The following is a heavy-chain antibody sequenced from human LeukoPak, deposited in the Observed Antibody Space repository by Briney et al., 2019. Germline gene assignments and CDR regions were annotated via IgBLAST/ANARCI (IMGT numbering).Heavy chain of an antibody. V-gene: IGHV4-61*02. D-gene: IGHD3-16*01. CDR1: GGSISSGSYY. Sequence: SETLSLTCTVSGGSISSGSYYWSWIRQPAGKGLEWIGRIYTSGSTNYNPSLKSRVTISVDTSKNQFSLKLSSVTAADTAIYYCVRDYVWGTSESDYWGQGILVTVSS. CDR2: IYTSGST. CDR3: VRDYVWGTSESDY. J-gene: IGHJ4*02.